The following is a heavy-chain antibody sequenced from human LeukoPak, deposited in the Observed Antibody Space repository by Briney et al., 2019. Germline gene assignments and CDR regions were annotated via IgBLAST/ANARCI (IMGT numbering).Heavy chain of an antibody. Sequence: PGGSLRLSCAASGFTFSSYGMHWVRQAPGKGLEWVAVIWYDGSNKYYADSVKGRFTISRDNSKNTLYLQMNSLRAEDTAVYYCAKGYCSGGSCSKAFDIWGQGTMVTVSS. CDR3: AKGYCSGGSCSKAFDI. D-gene: IGHD2-15*01. V-gene: IGHV3-33*06. CDR1: GFTFSSYG. CDR2: IWYDGSNK. J-gene: IGHJ3*02.